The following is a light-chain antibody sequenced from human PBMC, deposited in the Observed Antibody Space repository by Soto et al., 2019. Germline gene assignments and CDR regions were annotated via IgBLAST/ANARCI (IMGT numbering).Light chain of an antibody. CDR3: QKYGTSPQT. Sequence: EIVLTQSPGTLSLSPGERATLSCRASQSVRSRYLAWYQQKPGQAPRLLIYGSSSRPPGIPDRVSGSGSGTEFTLTISRLEPEDFAVYYCQKYGTSPQTVGQGTKVEIK. CDR2: GSS. CDR1: QSVRSRY. J-gene: IGKJ1*01. V-gene: IGKV3-20*01.